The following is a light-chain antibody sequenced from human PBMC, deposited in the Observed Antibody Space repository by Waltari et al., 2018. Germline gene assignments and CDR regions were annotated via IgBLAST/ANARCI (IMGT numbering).Light chain of an antibody. V-gene: IGLV3-19*01. Sequence: SSELTQAPTVSVALGQTVRITCQGDSLRSYYPSWYQQRPGQAPILVFYGQSSRPSGIPDRFSGSISGNTASLTITGAQAEDEADYYCHSRDSSSTRFFGGGTRLTV. CDR1: SLRSYY. CDR2: GQS. CDR3: HSRDSSSTRF. J-gene: IGLJ2*01.